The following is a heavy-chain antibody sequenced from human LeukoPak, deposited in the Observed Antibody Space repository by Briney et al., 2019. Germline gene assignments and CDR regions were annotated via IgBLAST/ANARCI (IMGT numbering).Heavy chain of an antibody. CDR2: IYYSGST. Sequence: LETLSLTCTVSGGSISSYYWSWIRQPPGKGLEWIGYIYYSGSTNYNPSLKSRVTISVDTSKNQFSLKLSSVTAADTAVYYCARGSRYCSSTSCSPEDDPFDYWGQGTLVTVSS. J-gene: IGHJ4*02. CDR1: GGSISSYY. CDR3: ARGSRYCSSTSCSPEDDPFDY. V-gene: IGHV4-59*01. D-gene: IGHD2-2*01.